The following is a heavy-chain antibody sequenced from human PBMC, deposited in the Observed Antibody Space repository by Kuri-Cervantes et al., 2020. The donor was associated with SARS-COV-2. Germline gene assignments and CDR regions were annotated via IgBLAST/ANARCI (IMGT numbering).Heavy chain of an antibody. CDR1: GLTFSSYG. D-gene: IGHD6-19*01. CDR3: ARAPQWVAGDDAFDI. V-gene: IGHV3-21*05. Sequence: GGSLRLSCAASGLTFSSYGFHWVRQAPGKGLEWVSYISSSSSYTNYADSVKGRFTISRDNAKNSLYLQMNSLRAEDTAVYYCARAPQWVAGDDAFDIWGQGTMVTVSS. CDR2: ISSSSSYT. J-gene: IGHJ3*02.